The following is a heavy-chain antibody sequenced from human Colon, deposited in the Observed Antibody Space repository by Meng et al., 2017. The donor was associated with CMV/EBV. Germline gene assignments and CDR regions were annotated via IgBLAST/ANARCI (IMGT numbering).Heavy chain of an antibody. D-gene: IGHD6-19*01. V-gene: IGHV3-9*01. J-gene: IGHJ5*02. CDR3: ARGGYSSGWHPGP. CDR2: ITWNSGKI. Sequence: SLKISCAASGFTFNDYAMHWVRQAPGKGLEWVSFITWNSGKIDYADSVRGRFTISRDNTKNSLYLQMNNLTPEDTAFYYCARGGYSSGWHPGPWGQGTLVTVSS. CDR1: GFTFNDYA.